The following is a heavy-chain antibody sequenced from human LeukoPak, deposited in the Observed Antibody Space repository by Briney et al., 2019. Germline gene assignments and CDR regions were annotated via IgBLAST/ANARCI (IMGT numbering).Heavy chain of an antibody. Sequence: ASVKVSCKAPGYTFTNYYIHWVRQAPGQGLEWTGIINPSGGSTSYAQKFQGRVTITRDTSTSTVYMELSSLRSEDTAVYYCAREGPYSDSSRSRFDYWGQGTLVTVSS. CDR2: INPSGGST. CDR3: AREGPYSDSSRSRFDY. J-gene: IGHJ4*02. CDR1: GYTFTNYY. D-gene: IGHD6-6*01. V-gene: IGHV1-46*01.